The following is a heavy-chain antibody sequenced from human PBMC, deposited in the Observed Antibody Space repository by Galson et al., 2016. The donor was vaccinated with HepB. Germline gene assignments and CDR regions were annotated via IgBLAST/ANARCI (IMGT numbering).Heavy chain of an antibody. CDR3: ARQRRKNLYSGSYYVDY. CDR1: GYTFTSYA. V-gene: IGHV1-3*01. J-gene: IGHJ4*02. D-gene: IGHD1-26*01. Sequence: SVKVSCKASGYTFTSYAIHWVRQAPGQRLEWMGWINAGNGNTKYSQKFQGRVTITRDTSASTAYMELSSLRSEDTAVYYCARQRRKNLYSGSYYVDYWGQGTLVTVSS. CDR2: INAGNGNT.